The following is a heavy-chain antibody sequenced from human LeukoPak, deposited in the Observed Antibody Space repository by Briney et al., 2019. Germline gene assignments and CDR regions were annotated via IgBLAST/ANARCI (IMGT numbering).Heavy chain of an antibody. Sequence: GASVKVSCKASGGTFSSYAISWVRQAPGQGLEWMGGIIPIFGTANYAQKFQGRVTITADKSTSTAYMELSSLRSGDTAVYYCALYGSGSFYYYYGMDVWGKGTTVTVSS. CDR3: ALYGSGSFYYYYGMDV. D-gene: IGHD3-10*01. V-gene: IGHV1-69*06. CDR2: IIPIFGTA. J-gene: IGHJ6*04. CDR1: GGTFSSYA.